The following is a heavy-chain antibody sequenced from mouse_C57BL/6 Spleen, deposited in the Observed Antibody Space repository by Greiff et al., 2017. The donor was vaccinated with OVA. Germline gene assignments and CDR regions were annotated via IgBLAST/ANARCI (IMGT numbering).Heavy chain of an antibody. Sequence: QVQLQQPGAELVMPGASVKLSCKASGYTFTSYWMHWVKQRPGQGLEWIGEIDPSDSYTNYNQKFKGKSTLTVDKSSSTAYMQLSSLTSEDSAVYYGASGRRDFDYWGQGTTLTVSS. CDR3: ASGRRDFDY. CDR1: GYTFTSYW. J-gene: IGHJ2*01. CDR2: IDPSDSYT. V-gene: IGHV1-69*01.